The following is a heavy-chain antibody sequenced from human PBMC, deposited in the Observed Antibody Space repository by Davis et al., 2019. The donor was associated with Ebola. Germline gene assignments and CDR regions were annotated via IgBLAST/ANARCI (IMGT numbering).Heavy chain of an antibody. V-gene: IGHV4-59*01. CDR2: NYYSGNT. D-gene: IGHD6-19*01. Sequence: SETLSLTCTVSGGSISSYYWSWIRQSSGKGLERIGNNYYSGNTNYNPSLKSRVTISLDTSKNQLSLKLSSVTAADTAVYYCARAVAVAGTHYYYYGMDVWGKGTTVTVSS. CDR3: ARAVAVAGTHYYYYGMDV. CDR1: GGSISSYY. J-gene: IGHJ6*04.